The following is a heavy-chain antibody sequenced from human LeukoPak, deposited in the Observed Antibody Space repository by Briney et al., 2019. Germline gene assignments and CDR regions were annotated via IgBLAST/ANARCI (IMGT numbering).Heavy chain of an antibody. CDR2: IYYSGST. J-gene: IGHJ3*02. V-gene: IGHV4-39*07. Sequence: SETLSLTCTVSGGSISSRSYYWGWIRQPPGKGLEWIGSIYYSGSTYYNPSLKSRVIISVDTSKNQFSLKLSSVTAASVTAADTAVYYCARHIVVEGIVLGAFDIWGQGTMVTVSS. CDR1: GGSISSRSYY. CDR3: ARHIVVEGIVLGAFDI. D-gene: IGHD2-2*01.